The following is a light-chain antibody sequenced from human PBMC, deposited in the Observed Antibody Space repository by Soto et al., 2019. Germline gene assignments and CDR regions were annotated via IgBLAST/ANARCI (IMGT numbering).Light chain of an antibody. CDR3: QQYSSSPYS. CDR2: GSS. CDR1: QTVSSSF. V-gene: IGKV3-20*01. Sequence: ENVLTQSPGTLSLSPGERATLSCRASQTVSSSFLAWYQQKPGQAPSLLIYGSSSRASGIPDRFSGSGSGTAFTLTISRLEPEDFAVYYCQQYSSSPYSFGQGTKLEIK. J-gene: IGKJ2*03.